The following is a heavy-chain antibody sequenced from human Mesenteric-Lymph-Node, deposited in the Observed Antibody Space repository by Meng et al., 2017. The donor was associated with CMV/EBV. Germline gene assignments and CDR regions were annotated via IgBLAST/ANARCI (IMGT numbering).Heavy chain of an antibody. CDR3: ARGSSYDILTGYFDY. Sequence: HVQLHQWHAWLWKSSETLSSTCAVYGGSFSGYYLNWIRQSPEKGLEWIGEINHSGSTTYNPSFTSRIIISVDTSTNQISLNMSSVTAADTAVYYCARGSSYDILTGYFDYWGQGALVTISS. D-gene: IGHD3-9*01. CDR1: GGSFSGYY. CDR2: INHSGST. J-gene: IGHJ4*02. V-gene: IGHV4-34*01.